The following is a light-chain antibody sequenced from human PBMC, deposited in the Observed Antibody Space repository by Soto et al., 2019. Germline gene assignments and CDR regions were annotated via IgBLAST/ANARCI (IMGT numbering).Light chain of an antibody. CDR3: QQSYSTLGLT. CDR1: QSSSSY. J-gene: IGKJ4*01. Sequence: DLQMTQSPSSLSASVGDRVTITCRASQSSSSYLNWYQQKPGKAPKLLIYAASSLQSGVPSRFSGSGSWTDFTLSISSLQPDDVATYYCQQSYSTLGLTFGGGTKVEIK. V-gene: IGKV1-39*01. CDR2: AAS.